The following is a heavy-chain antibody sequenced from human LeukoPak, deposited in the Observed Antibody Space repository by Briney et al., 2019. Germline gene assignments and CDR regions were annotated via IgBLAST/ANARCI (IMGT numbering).Heavy chain of an antibody. D-gene: IGHD3-9*01. CDR2: IGYRGGSI. CDR3: AKDPHPSLRYFDWSHYFDY. CDR1: GITFSNYA. Sequence: GGSLRLSCAASGITFSNYAMSWVRQAPGKGLEWVSIIGYRGGSIYYAYSVKGRFTISRDNSKNTLYLQMNSLRAEDTAVYYCAKDPHPSLRYFDWSHYFDYWGQGTLVTVSS. V-gene: IGHV3-23*01. J-gene: IGHJ4*02.